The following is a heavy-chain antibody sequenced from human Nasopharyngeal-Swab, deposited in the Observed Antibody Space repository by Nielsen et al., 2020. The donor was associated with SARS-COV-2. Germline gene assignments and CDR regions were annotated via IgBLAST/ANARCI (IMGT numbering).Heavy chain of an antibody. CDR2: ISSSGSSI. CDR1: GFTFSSYS. J-gene: IGHJ4*02. CDR3: ARGRDGYKAGLGR. D-gene: IGHD5-24*01. V-gene: IGHV3-48*01. Sequence: GESLKISCAASGFTFSSYSINWVRQAPGKGLEWVSYISSSGSSIYYADSVKGRFTMSRDNAKNSLYLQMNSLRSEDTAVYYCARGRDGYKAGLGRWGQGTLVTVSS.